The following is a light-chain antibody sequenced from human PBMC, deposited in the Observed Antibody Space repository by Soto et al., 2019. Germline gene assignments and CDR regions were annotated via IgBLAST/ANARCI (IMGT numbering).Light chain of an antibody. Sequence: EIVLTQSPATLSLSPGERATLSCRASQSVRGYLAWYQQKPGQAPKLLIYDASNRATGIPARFSGSGSGTDFTLTISSLEPEDFAVYYYQHRYNWPLTFGGGTKVEIK. CDR1: QSVRGY. V-gene: IGKV3-11*01. CDR3: QHRYNWPLT. J-gene: IGKJ4*01. CDR2: DAS.